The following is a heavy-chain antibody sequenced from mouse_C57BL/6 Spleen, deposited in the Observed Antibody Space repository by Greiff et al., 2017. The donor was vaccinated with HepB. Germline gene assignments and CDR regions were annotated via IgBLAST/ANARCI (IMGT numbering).Heavy chain of an antibody. CDR2: IDPETGGT. D-gene: IGHD2-5*01. Sequence: LVESGAELVRPGASVTLSCKASGYTFTDYEMHWVKQTPVHGLEWIGAIDPETGGTAYNQKFKGKAILTADKSSSTAYMELRSLTSEDSAVYYCTTDSNCRWGQGTTLTISS. CDR1: GYTFTDYE. V-gene: IGHV1-15*01. J-gene: IGHJ2*01. CDR3: TTDSNCR.